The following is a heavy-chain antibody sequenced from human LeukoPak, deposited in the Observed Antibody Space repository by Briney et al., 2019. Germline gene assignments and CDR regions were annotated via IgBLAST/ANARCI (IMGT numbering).Heavy chain of an antibody. J-gene: IGHJ4*02. CDR2: IKQDGSEK. Sequence: QTGGSLRLSCAVSGFTFSGYWMSWVRQAPGRGLEWVANIKQDGSEKYYVESVKGRFTISRDNAKNSLYLQMNSLRVEDTAVYYCARGGYRYEDWGQGTLVTVSS. CDR3: ARGGYRYED. CDR1: GFTFSGYW. D-gene: IGHD5-18*01. V-gene: IGHV3-7*01.